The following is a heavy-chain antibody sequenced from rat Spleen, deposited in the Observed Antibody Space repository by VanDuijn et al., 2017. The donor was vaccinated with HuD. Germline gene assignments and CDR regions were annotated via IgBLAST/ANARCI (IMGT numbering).Heavy chain of an antibody. CDR1: GFTFSDFY. J-gene: IGHJ2*01. V-gene: IGHV5-22*01. CDR3: TRLTFYGYWYYFDY. CDR2: ISSEGRDT. D-gene: IGHD1-6*01. Sequence: EVQLVESGGGLVQPGGSMTLSCAASGFTFSDFYMDWVRQVPRKGLEWVASISSEGRDTYYGDSVQGRFTISRDNAKRSLYLKMNRLRSEDTATYYCTRLTFYGYWYYFDYWGQGVMVTVSS.